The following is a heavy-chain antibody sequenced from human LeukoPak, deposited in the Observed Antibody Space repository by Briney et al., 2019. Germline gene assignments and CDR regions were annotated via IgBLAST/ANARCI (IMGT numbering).Heavy chain of an antibody. Sequence: GGSLRLSCTVSGFTVSSNSISWVRQAPGKGLEWVSFIYSDNTHYSDSVKGRFTISRDNSKNTLYLQMNSLRAEDTAVYYCARRAGAYSHPYDYWGQGTLVTVSS. J-gene: IGHJ4*02. V-gene: IGHV3-53*01. CDR2: IYSDNT. D-gene: IGHD4/OR15-4a*01. CDR1: GFTVSSNS. CDR3: ARRAGAYSHPYDY.